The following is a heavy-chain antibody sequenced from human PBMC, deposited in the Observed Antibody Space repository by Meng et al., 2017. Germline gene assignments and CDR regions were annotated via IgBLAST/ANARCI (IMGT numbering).Heavy chain of an antibody. CDR3: AHRRGDSREGWFDP. Sequence: QITLKESGPPLGKPTQTLTLTSTFSGFSLSTSGVGVGWIRQPPGKALEWLALIYWDDDKRYSPSLKSRLTITKDTSKNQVVLTMTNMDPVDTATYYCAHRRGDSREGWFDPWGQGTLVTVSS. CDR1: GFSLSTSGVG. V-gene: IGHV2-5*02. D-gene: IGHD2-21*02. CDR2: IYWDDDK. J-gene: IGHJ5*02.